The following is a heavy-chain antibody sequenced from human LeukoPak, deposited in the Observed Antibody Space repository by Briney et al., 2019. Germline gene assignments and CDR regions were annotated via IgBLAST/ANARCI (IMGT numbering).Heavy chain of an antibody. CDR3: ARAMVTSRYGLEY. J-gene: IGHJ4*02. CDR2: IKQDGSEK. V-gene: IGHV3-7*01. D-gene: IGHD5-18*01. Sequence: GGSLRLSCAASGFTYSAYWMTWVRQAPGKGLGWVANIKQDGSEKYYVDSVKGRFTISRDNAKNSLYLQMNSLRAEDTAVYYCARAMVTSRYGLEYWGQGILVSVSS. CDR1: GFTYSAYW.